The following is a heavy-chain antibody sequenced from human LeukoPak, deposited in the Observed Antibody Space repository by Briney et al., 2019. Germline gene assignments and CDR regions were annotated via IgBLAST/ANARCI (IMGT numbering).Heavy chain of an antibody. CDR2: INSDGGST. V-gene: IGHV3-74*03. D-gene: IGHD3-10*01. J-gene: IGHJ4*02. Sequence: GGSLRLSCAASGFTFSSYSMNWVRQAPGQRPVWVSRINSDGGSTTYADSVKGRFTISRNNAKNTLYLDMNSLRAEDTAVYYCAREGGVTMVRGVLRYWGQGALVTVSS. CDR1: GFTFSSYS. CDR3: AREGGVTMVRGVLRY.